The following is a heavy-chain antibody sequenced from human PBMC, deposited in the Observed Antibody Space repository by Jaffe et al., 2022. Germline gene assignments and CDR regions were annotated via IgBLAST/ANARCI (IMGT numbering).Heavy chain of an antibody. V-gene: IGHV1-3*01. D-gene: IGHD2-15*01. CDR1: GYTFTSYA. J-gene: IGHJ4*02. Sequence: QVQLVQSGAEVKKPGASVKVSCKASGYTFTSYAMHWVRQAPGQRLEWMGWINAGNGNTKYSQKFQGRVTITRDTSASTAYMELSSLRSEDTAVYYCAREEVAANVGDLGYWGQGTLVTVSS. CDR2: INAGNGNT. CDR3: AREEVAANVGDLGY.